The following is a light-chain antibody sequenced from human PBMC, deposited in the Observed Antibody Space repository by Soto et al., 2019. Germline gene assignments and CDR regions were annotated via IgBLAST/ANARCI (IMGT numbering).Light chain of an antibody. CDR2: EVS. CDR1: SSDVGGYNY. Sequence: QSALTQPASVSGSPGQSITISCTGTSSDVGGYNYVSWYQQHPGKPPKLMIYEVSNRPSGVSNRFSGSKSGNTGSLTISGLQAEDEADYYCSSYTSSSTLYVFGTGTKLTVL. J-gene: IGLJ1*01. V-gene: IGLV2-14*01. CDR3: SSYTSSSTLYV.